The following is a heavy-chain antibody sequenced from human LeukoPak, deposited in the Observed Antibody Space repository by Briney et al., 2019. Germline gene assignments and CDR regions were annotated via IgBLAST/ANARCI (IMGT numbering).Heavy chain of an antibody. V-gene: IGHV4-59*08. CDR2: IYYSGST. D-gene: IGHD3-22*01. Sequence: SETLSLTCTVSGGSISSYYWSWIRQPPGKGLEWIGYIYYSGSTNYNPSLKSRVTISVDTSKNQFSLKLSSVTAADTAVYYCARRAHYYDSSGYSKRCFDIWGQGTMVTVSS. J-gene: IGHJ3*02. CDR1: GGSISSYY. CDR3: ARRAHYYDSSGYSKRCFDI.